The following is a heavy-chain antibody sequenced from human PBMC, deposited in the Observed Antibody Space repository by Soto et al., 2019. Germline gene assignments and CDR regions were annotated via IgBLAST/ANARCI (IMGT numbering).Heavy chain of an antibody. Sequence: QVQLVQSGAEVKKPGASVKVSCKASGYTFTSYGISWVRQAPGQGLEWMGWISAYNGNTNYAQKLQGRVTMTTDTSTSTAYMELRSLRSDDTAVYYCARDARYYDLWSCYYNPFDYWGQGTLVTVSA. CDR3: ARDARYYDLWSCYYNPFDY. V-gene: IGHV1-18*01. J-gene: IGHJ4*02. D-gene: IGHD3-3*01. CDR2: ISAYNGNT. CDR1: GYTFTSYG.